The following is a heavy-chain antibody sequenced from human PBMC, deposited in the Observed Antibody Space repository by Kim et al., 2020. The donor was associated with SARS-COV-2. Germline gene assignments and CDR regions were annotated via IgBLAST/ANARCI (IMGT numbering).Heavy chain of an antibody. CDR1: GFTFSSYW. CDR2: VKSDGSST. V-gene: IGHV3-74*01. D-gene: IGHD3-22*01. Sequence: GGSLRLSCAASGFTFSSYWMHWVRQAPGKGLVWVSRVKSDGSSTSYADSVKGRFTISRDNAKNTLYLQMNSLRAEDTAVYNCARGVDSSGYYFREYFQHWGQGTLVTVSS. CDR3: ARGVDSSGYYFREYFQH. J-gene: IGHJ1*01.